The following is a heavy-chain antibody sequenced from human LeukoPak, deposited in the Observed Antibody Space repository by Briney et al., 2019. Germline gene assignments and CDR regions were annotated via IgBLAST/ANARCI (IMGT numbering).Heavy chain of an antibody. Sequence: ASVKVSCKASGYTLTNYALSWVRQAPGQGCEWMGRISSYTGNKDYAQKFQDRVTMTTDTSTSTAYLKLRSLTSDDTAVYYCARDLSLGRHDDGEPFDYWGQGTLVTVSS. D-gene: IGHD4-17*01. CDR2: ISSYTGNK. J-gene: IGHJ4*02. CDR3: ARDLSLGRHDDGEPFDY. V-gene: IGHV1-18*01. CDR1: GYTLTNYA.